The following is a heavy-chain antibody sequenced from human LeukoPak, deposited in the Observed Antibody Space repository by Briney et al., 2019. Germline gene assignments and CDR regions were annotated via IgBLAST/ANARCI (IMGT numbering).Heavy chain of an antibody. Sequence: PSETLSLTCAVYGVSFSGYYWSWIRQPPGKGLEWIGEINHSGSTNYNPSLKSRVTISVDTSKNQFSLKLSSVTAADTAVYYCARGGGGLVVVTAIRFDYWGQGTLVTVSS. CDR3: ARGGGGLVVVTAIRFDY. CDR1: GVSFSGYY. D-gene: IGHD2-21*02. J-gene: IGHJ4*02. V-gene: IGHV4-34*01. CDR2: INHSGST.